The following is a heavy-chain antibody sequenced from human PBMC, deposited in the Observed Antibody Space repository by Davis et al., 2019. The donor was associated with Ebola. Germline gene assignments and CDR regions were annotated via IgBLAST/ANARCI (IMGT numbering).Heavy chain of an antibody. D-gene: IGHD3-22*01. J-gene: IGHJ1*01. V-gene: IGHV3-23*01. CDR3: AKDSVGYYYDSSGYYLRPEYFQH. CDR2: ISGSGGST. CDR1: GFTVSSNY. Sequence: GESLKISCAASGFTVSSNYMSWVRQAPGKGLEWVSAISGSGGSTYYADSVKGRFTISRDNSKNTLYLQMNSLRAEDTAVYYCAKDSVGYYYDSSGYYLRPEYFQHWGQGTLVTVSS.